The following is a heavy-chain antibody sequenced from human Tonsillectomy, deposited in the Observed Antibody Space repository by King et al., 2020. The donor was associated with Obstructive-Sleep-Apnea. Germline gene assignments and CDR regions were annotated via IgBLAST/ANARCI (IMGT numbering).Heavy chain of an antibody. V-gene: IGHV2-5*01. CDR2: IYWYDDK. CDR3: AHSSPPPVYSGYDQNWFDP. D-gene: IGHD5-12*01. Sequence: ITLKESGPTLVKPTQTLTLTCTFSGFSLSTSGVGVGGIRQPPGKALEWLALIYWYDDKSYSPSLKRRLTITKDTSKNQVVLTMTNMDPVDTATYYCAHSSPPPVYSGYDQNWFDPWGQGTLVTVSS. J-gene: IGHJ5*02. CDR1: GFSLSTSGVG.